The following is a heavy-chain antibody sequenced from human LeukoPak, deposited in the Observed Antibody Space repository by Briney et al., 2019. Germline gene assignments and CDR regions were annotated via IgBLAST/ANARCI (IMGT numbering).Heavy chain of an antibody. V-gene: IGHV1-2*02. CDR2: INPNSGGT. CDR3: ARWGAGSFDAFYI. Sequence: ASVKVSCKASGYTFTVYYMHWVRQAPGQGREGMGWINPNSGGTNYAQKFQGRVTMTRDTSISTAYMELSRLRSDDTAVYYCARWGAGSFDAFYIWGQGTMVTVSS. CDR1: GYTFTVYY. J-gene: IGHJ3*02. D-gene: IGHD1-26*01.